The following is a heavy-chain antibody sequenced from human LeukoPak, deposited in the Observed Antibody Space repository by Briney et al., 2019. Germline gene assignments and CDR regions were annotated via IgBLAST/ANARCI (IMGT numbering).Heavy chain of an antibody. J-gene: IGHJ4*02. CDR2: VWDDGSSQ. Sequence: GGSLRLSCAASGFTFSSYGMHWVRQAPGKGLEWVAVVWDDGSSQNYADSVKRQLTISRDNSKNLVFLQMNSLRAEDTAVYYCAKDQWNPDFWGQGTLVSVSS. CDR3: AKDQWNPDF. D-gene: IGHD6-19*01. V-gene: IGHV3-33*06. CDR1: GFTFSSYG.